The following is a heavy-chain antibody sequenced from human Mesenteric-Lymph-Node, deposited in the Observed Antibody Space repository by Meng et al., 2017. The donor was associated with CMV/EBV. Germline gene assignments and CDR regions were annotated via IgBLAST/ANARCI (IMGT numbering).Heavy chain of an antibody. Sequence: ETLSLTCAVSGFDFRNYDMHWVRQTAGKGLEWVSVIDRAGDTYYGDSAEGRISISRDNAKNSLYLQMNNLRAGDTAVYYCARGQSGYYSDYYFDYWGQGALVTVSS. D-gene: IGHD3-3*01. CDR2: IDRAGDT. CDR1: GFDFRNYD. J-gene: IGHJ4*02. V-gene: IGHV3-13*01. CDR3: ARGQSGYYSDYYFDY.